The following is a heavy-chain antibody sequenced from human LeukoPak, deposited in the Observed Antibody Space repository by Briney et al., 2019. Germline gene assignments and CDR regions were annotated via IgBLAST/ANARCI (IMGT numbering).Heavy chain of an antibody. J-gene: IGHJ4*02. CDR1: GFTFSIYW. Sequence: GGSLRLSCAASGFTFSIYWMHWVRQAPGEGVVWVSRINNDGSSTNYADSVKGRFTISRDNAKNTLYLQMNSLRAEDTAVYFCARVDWNIDYWGQGTLVTVSS. CDR2: INNDGSST. CDR3: ARVDWNIDY. V-gene: IGHV3-74*01. D-gene: IGHD1/OR15-1a*01.